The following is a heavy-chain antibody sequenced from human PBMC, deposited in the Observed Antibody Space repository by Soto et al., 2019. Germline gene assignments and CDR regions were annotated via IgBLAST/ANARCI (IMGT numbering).Heavy chain of an antibody. CDR2: ISGSGAST. V-gene: IGHV3-23*01. CDR1: GFTFSSYA. D-gene: IGHD2-21*02. CDR3: AAKATTVVTRTYYHYGMDV. J-gene: IGHJ6*02. Sequence: GGSLRLSCAASGFTFSSYAMSWVRQAPGKGLEWVSSISGSGASTYYADSVKGRFTISRDNYKNTLYLHMNSLRAEDTAVYYCAAKATTVVTRTYYHYGMDVWGQGTTVTVSS.